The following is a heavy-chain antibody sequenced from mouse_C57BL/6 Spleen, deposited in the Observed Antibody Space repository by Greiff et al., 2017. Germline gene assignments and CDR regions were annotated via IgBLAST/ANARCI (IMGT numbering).Heavy chain of an antibody. CDR3: ARRGYLFWYFDD. D-gene: IGHD2-2*01. Sequence: QVQLQQPGAELVMPGASVKLSCKASGYTFTSYWMHWVKRRPGQGLEWIGEIVPSDSYTNYNQKFKSQSTLTVDKSSSTAYMQLSSLTSEDSAVYYCARRGYLFWYFDDWGKGTTVTVAA. CDR1: GYTFTSYW. CDR2: IVPSDSYT. V-gene: IGHV1-69*01. J-gene: IGHJ1*03.